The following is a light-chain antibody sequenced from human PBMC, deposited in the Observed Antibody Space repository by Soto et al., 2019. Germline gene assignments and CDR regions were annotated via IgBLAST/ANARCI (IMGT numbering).Light chain of an antibody. CDR1: QSISTY. CDR3: QQSFITPPLT. J-gene: IGKJ4*01. Sequence: DIQMTQSPSSLSASIGDRITITCRASQSISTYLNWYQQKPGKAPRLLIYGASTLQNGVPSRFIGSGSETDYTLTISSLQPEDFATYYCQQSFITPPLTFGGGTKVEMK. V-gene: IGKV1-39*01. CDR2: GAS.